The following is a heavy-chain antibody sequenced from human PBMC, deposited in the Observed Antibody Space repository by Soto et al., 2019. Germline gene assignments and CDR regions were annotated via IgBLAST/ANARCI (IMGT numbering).Heavy chain of an antibody. Sequence: GESLKISCKGSGYSFTSYWIDWVRQMPGKGLEWMGIIYPGDSDTRYSPSFQGQVTISADKSISTAYLQWSSLKASDTAVYYCARAMVRGKNYYGVDVWGQGTTVTVSS. CDR1: GYSFTSYW. CDR3: ARAMVRGKNYYGVDV. D-gene: IGHD3-10*01. V-gene: IGHV5-51*01. J-gene: IGHJ6*02. CDR2: IYPGDSDT.